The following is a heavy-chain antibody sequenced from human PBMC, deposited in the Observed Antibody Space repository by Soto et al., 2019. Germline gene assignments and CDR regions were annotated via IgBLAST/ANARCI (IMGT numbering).Heavy chain of an antibody. CDR3: ARHGSN. Sequence: SETLSLTCTVSCVSISNSSYYWGWIRRPPGKGLEWIGTIYYSGITYYNPSLKSRVTISVDTSKNQFSLKLTSVTAADTAVYYCARHGSNWGQGTRVTVSS. CDR1: CVSISNSSYY. CDR2: IYYSGIT. J-gene: IGHJ4*02. V-gene: IGHV4-39*01.